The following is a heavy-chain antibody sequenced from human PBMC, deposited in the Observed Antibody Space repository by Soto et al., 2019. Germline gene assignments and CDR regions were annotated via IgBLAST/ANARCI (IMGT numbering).Heavy chain of an antibody. CDR1: GYTFTGYG. V-gene: IGHV1-18*04. CDR3: ARERQQQLVHDFDY. D-gene: IGHD6-13*01. J-gene: IGHJ4*02. Sequence: GASVKVSCKASGYTFTGYGISWVRQAPGQGLEWMGWISAYNGNTNYAQKLQGRVTMTTDTSTSTAYMELRSLRSDDTAVYYCARERQQQLVHDFDYWGQGTLVTVSS. CDR2: ISAYNGNT.